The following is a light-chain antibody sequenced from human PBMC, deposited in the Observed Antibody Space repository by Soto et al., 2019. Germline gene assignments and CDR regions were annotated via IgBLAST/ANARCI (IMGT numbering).Light chain of an antibody. Sequence: EIVLTQSPGTLSLSPGERATLSCRASQSVSSSYLAWYQQKPGQAPRRLIYGASGRSTGIPDRFSGSGSGTDFTLTTSRLEPEDFAVYYCQQYGSSPMYTFGQGTKLEIK. V-gene: IGKV3-20*01. J-gene: IGKJ2*01. CDR1: QSVSSSY. CDR3: QQYGSSPMYT. CDR2: GAS.